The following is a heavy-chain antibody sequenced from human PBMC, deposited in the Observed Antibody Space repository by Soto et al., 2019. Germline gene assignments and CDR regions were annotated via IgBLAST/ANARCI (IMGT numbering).Heavy chain of an antibody. CDR3: ARGVLH. V-gene: IGHV4-31*03. Sequence: QVQLQESGPGLVKPSQTLSLTCTVSGGSISSGGYYWSWIRQHPGKGLEWIGSIYYSGSTYYNPSPXSXXTISLATSKNQFSLKLSSVTAAATAVYYCARGVLHWGQGTLVTVSS. D-gene: IGHD3-16*01. J-gene: IGHJ4*02. CDR2: IYYSGST. CDR1: GGSISSGGYY.